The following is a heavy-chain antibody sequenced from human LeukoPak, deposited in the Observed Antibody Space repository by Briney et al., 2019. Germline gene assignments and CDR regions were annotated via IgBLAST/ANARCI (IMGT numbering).Heavy chain of an antibody. J-gene: IGHJ4*02. CDR1: GGSISSYY. D-gene: IGHD6-13*01. CDR2: IYYSGST. V-gene: IGHV4-59*01. Sequence: PSETLSLTCTVSGGSISSYYWSWIRQPPGKGPEWIGYIYYSGSTNYNPSLKSRVTISVDTSKNQFSLKLSSVTAADTAVYYCARYSAGYSSSWYPDYWGQGTLVTVSS. CDR3: ARYSAGYSSSWYPDY.